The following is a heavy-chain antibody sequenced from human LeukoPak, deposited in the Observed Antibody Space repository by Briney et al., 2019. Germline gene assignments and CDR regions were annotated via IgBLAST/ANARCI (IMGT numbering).Heavy chain of an antibody. CDR1: GYPFSRYD. D-gene: IGHD2-2*02. CDR3: ARSTVYCSGANCHNAFDI. V-gene: IGHV1-8*01. Sequence: GASVKVSCKASGYPFSRYDLNWVRQATGQGLEWMGWMSPNSGNTGYAQKFQGRVTMTRSTSISTAYMELSSLRSDDTAVYYCARSTVYCSGANCHNAFDIWGQGTMVTVSS. CDR2: MSPNSGNT. J-gene: IGHJ3*02.